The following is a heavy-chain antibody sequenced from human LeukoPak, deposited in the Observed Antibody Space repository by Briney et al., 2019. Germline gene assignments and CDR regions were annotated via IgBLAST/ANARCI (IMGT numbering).Heavy chain of an antibody. CDR1: GFTFSSYA. Sequence: PGGSLRLSCAASGFTFSSYAMSWVRQAPGKGLEWVSAISGSGGSTYYADSVKGRFTISRDNSKNTLYLQMNSLRAEDTAVYYCAKDRGYYGSGSYPPPTDYWGQGTLVTVSS. CDR2: ISGSGGST. CDR3: AKDRGYYGSGSYPPPTDY. D-gene: IGHD3-10*01. V-gene: IGHV3-23*01. J-gene: IGHJ4*02.